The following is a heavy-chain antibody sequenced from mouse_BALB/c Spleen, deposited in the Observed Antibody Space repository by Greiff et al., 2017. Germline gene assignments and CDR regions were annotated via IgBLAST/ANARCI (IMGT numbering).Heavy chain of an antibody. CDR3: ARVEDDDVGAMDY. Sequence: EVQLVESGGGLVKPGGSLKLSCAASGFTFSSYAMSWVRQTPEKRLEWVASISSGGSTYYPDSVKGRFTISRDNARNILYLQMSSLRSEDTAMYYCARVEDDDVGAMDYWGQGTSVTVSA. D-gene: IGHD2-4*01. V-gene: IGHV5-6-5*01. CDR1: GFTFSSYA. J-gene: IGHJ4*01. CDR2: ISSGGST.